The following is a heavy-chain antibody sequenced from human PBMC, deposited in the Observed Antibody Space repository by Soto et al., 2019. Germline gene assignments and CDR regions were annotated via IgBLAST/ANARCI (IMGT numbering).Heavy chain of an antibody. CDR1: GGSISSYY. CDR2: IYYSGST. D-gene: IGHD3-3*01. CDR3: ARGDDDFWSGYSGYNWFDP. V-gene: IGHV4-59*01. Sequence: SETLSLTCTVSGGSISSYYWSWIRQPPGKGLEWIGYIYYSGSTNYNPSLKSRVTISVDTSKNQFSLKLSSVTAADTAVYYCARGDDDFWSGYSGYNWFDPWGQGTLVTVSS. J-gene: IGHJ5*02.